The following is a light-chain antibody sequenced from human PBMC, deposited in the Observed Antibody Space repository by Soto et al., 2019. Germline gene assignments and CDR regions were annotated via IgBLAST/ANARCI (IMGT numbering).Light chain of an antibody. V-gene: IGKV3-11*01. J-gene: IGKJ5*01. CDR3: QQRQHWPPIS. CDR1: QSVSRY. CDR2: DAS. Sequence: EIVLTQSPATLSLSPGERATLSCRASQSVSRYLVWYQQKPGQAPRLLIYDASNRATGIPARFSGSGFGTDFTLTISSLEPEDFAVYYSQQRQHWPPISFGQGTRLEIK.